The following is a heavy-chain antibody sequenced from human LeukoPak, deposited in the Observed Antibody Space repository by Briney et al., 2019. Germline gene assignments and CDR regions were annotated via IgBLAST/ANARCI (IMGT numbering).Heavy chain of an antibody. CDR2: IIPIFGTA. CDR3: ARAMVRGVITSFDY. V-gene: IGHV1-69*05. D-gene: IGHD3-10*01. J-gene: IGHJ4*02. Sequence: GASVKVSCKASGGTFSSYAISWVRQAPGQGLEWMGRIIPIFGTANYAQKFQGRVTITTDESTSTAYMALSSLRSEDTAVYYCARAMVRGVITSFDYWGQGTLVTVSS. CDR1: GGTFSSYA.